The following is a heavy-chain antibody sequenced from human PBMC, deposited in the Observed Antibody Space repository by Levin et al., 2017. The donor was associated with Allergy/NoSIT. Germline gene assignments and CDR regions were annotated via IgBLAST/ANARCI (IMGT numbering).Heavy chain of an antibody. V-gene: IGHV1-18*01. CDR2: IAPFNGNT. CDR1: GYIFLSFG. CDR3: AREGGILSGYYLGDYGDY. D-gene: IGHD3-9*01. J-gene: IGHJ4*02. Sequence: ASVKVSCKASGYIFLSFGINWVRQAPGQRLEWMGWIAPFNGNTNYAEKFQDRLTLTTDTSTETVYMELRSLRSDDSASYFCAREGGILSGYYLGDYGDYWGQGTLITVSS.